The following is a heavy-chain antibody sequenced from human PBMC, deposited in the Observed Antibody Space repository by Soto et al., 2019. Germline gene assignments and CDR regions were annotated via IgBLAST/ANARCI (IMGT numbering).Heavy chain of an antibody. V-gene: IGHV1-18*01. CDR2: ISAYNGHT. CDR3: ARDGGIWDRRGGTFDY. Sequence: QVQLVQSGAAVKKPGASVKVSCKAPGYTLTSYGISWVRQAPGQGRERMGWISAYNGHTNYVQKLQGRVTMTTVTTPSTAYVELRSLRSDDTAVYYCARDGGIWDRRGGTFDYWGQGTLVTVSS. J-gene: IGHJ4*02. CDR1: GYTLTSYG. D-gene: IGHD2-15*01.